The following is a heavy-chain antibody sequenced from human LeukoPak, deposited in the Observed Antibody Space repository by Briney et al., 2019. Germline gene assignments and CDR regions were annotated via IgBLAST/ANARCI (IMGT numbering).Heavy chain of an antibody. CDR3: ARRSTDYNWFDR. CDR1: GFTFSSYS. Sequence: GGSLRLSCAASGFTFSSYSMNWVRQAPGKGLEWVSSISSSSSYIYYADSVKGRFTISRDNAKNTLYLQMNSLRAEDTAVYYCARRSTDYNWFDRWGQGTLVTVSS. V-gene: IGHV3-21*01. D-gene: IGHD5/OR15-5a*01. CDR2: ISSSSSYI. J-gene: IGHJ5*02.